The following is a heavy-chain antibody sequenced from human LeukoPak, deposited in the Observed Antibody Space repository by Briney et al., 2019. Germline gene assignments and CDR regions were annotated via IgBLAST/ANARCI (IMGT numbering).Heavy chain of an antibody. Sequence: PSETLSLTCAVYGGSFSGYYWSWIRQPPGKGLEWIGEINHSGSTNYNPSLKSRVTISVDTSKNQFSLKLSSVTAADTAVYYCARRGRHLLLWFGELSGYYFDYWGQGTLVTVSS. V-gene: IGHV4-34*01. D-gene: IGHD3-10*01. CDR1: GGSFSGYY. J-gene: IGHJ4*02. CDR2: INHSGST. CDR3: ARRGRHLLLWFGELSGYYFDY.